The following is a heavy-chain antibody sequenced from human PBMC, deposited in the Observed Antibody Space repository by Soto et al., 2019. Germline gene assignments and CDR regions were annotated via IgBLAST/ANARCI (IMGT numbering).Heavy chain of an antibody. CDR3: ARVDYGDYGYYYYMDV. Sequence: QVQLVQSGAEVKKPGSSEKDSCKASGGTFSSYTHSWMRQAPGQGLECMGRIIPILGIANYAQKFQGRVTITAVKSTSTAYMELSSLRSEDTAVSFCARVDYGDYGYYYYMDVWGKGTTVTVSS. CDR1: GGTFSSYT. CDR2: IIPILGIA. J-gene: IGHJ6*03. V-gene: IGHV1-69*02. D-gene: IGHD4-17*01.